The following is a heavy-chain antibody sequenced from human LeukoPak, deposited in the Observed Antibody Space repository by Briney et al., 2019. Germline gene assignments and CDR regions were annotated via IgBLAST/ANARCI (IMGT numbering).Heavy chain of an antibody. V-gene: IGHV3-48*01. J-gene: IGHJ6*03. D-gene: IGHD4/OR15-4a*01. CDR1: GFTFSSYT. Sequence: GGSLRLSCAASGFTFSSYTMNWVRQPPGKGLEWVSNIGTSSTTIYYADSVKGRFTIPRDNAKNSLYLQMNSLRAEDTAVYFCAGGGASYTYYYYYMDVWGKGTTVTVSS. CDR3: AGGGASYTYYYYYMDV. CDR2: IGTSSTTI.